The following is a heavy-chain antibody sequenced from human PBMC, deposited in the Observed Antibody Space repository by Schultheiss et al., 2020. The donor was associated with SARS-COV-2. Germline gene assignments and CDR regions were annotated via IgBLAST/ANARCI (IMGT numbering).Heavy chain of an antibody. CDR3: ARSWLGRWLQSRARREYYFDY. V-gene: IGHV3-23*01. D-gene: IGHD5-24*01. CDR2: ISGSGGST. Sequence: GESLKISCAASGFTFSSYAMSWVRQAPGKGLEWVSAISGSGGSTYYADSVKGRFTISRDNAKNSLYLQMNSLRAEDTAVYYCARSWLGRWLQSRARREYYFDYWGQGTLVTVSS. J-gene: IGHJ4*02. CDR1: GFTFSSYA.